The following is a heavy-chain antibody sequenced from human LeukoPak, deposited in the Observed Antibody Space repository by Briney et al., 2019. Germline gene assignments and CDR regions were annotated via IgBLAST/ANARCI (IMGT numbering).Heavy chain of an antibody. CDR1: GYTLTELS. D-gene: IGHD1-20*01. Sequence: ASVKVSCKVSGYTLTELSMHWVRQAPGKGLEWMGGFDPEDGETIYTQKFQGRVTMTEDTSTDTAYMELSSLRSEDTAVYYCATVLRYNWNPGAFDIWGQGTMVTVSS. CDR3: ATVLRYNWNPGAFDI. V-gene: IGHV1-24*01. J-gene: IGHJ3*02. CDR2: FDPEDGET.